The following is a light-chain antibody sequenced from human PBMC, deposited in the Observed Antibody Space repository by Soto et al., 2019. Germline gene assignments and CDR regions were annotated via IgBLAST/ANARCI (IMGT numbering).Light chain of an antibody. J-gene: IGLJ1*01. CDR2: EVT. CDR1: SGDVGGYNY. Sequence: QSALTQPASVSGSPGQSITISCTGTSGDVGGYNYVSWYQQHPGKAPKLMIYEVTNRPSGVSNRFSGSKSGNTASLTISGLQADDEADYYCSSYTSSITYVFGTGTKLTVL. V-gene: IGLV2-14*01. CDR3: SSYTSSITYV.